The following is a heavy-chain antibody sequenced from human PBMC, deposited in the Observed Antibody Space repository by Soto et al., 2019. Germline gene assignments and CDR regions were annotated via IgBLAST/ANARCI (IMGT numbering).Heavy chain of an antibody. V-gene: IGHV2-70*11. D-gene: IGHD6-13*01. CDR2: IDWDDDK. J-gene: IGHJ6*02. CDR1: GFSLSTSGMC. Sequence: ESGPTLVNPTQTLTLTCTFSGFSLSTSGMCVSWIRQPPGKALEWLARIDWDDDKYYSTSLKTRLTISKDTSKNQVVLTMTNMDPVDTATYYCARIRSVAAAGTISVYYYYGMDVWGQGTTVTVSS. CDR3: ARIRSVAAAGTISVYYYYGMDV.